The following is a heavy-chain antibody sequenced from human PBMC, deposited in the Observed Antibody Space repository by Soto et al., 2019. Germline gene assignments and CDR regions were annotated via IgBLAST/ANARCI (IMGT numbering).Heavy chain of an antibody. Sequence: ASVKVSCKASGYTLTNYGISWVRQAPGQGLQWMGWISRYNDNTNYAQNFQGRVTMTIDTSTSTAYMELRSLSSDDTAVYYCARLFWRPTIRHNWFAPWGQGTLVTVSS. CDR1: GYTLTNYG. V-gene: IGHV1-18*01. CDR2: ISRYNDNT. J-gene: IGHJ5*02. D-gene: IGHD1-26*01. CDR3: ARLFWRPTIRHNWFAP.